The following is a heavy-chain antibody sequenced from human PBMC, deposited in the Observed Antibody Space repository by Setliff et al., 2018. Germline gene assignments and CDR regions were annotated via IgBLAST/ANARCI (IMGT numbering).Heavy chain of an antibody. CDR3: ARVAEYDTIDI. CDR1: GFTLDNYV. D-gene: IGHD3-16*01. Sequence: GGSLRLSCAASGFTLDNYVMNWVRQAPGKGLEWVSTVSSSGGSRYYADSVQGRFTISRDKSKNTVHLQMDSLRHEDTAVYYCARVAEYDTIDIWGQGTMVTVSS. V-gene: IGHV3-23*01. J-gene: IGHJ3*02. CDR2: VSSSGGSR.